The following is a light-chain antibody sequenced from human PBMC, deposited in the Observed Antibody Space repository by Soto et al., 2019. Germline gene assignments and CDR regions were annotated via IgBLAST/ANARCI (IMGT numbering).Light chain of an antibody. CDR2: EVT. CDR1: SNDIGGHNH. J-gene: IGLJ3*02. CDR3: CSYAGIITWV. V-gene: IGLV2-23*02. Sequence: QSALTQPASVSGSPGQSITISCTGTSNDIGGHNHVSWYQQHPGNSPKLIIYEVTERPSWVSNRFSASKSGTTASLTISGLQAEDEADYYCCSYAGIITWVCGGGTKRTVL.